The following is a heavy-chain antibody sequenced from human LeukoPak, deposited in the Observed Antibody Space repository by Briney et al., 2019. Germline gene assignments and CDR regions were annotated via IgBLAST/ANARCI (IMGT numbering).Heavy chain of an antibody. J-gene: IGHJ4*02. CDR3: VRRSTWGLWIDF. Sequence: SETLSLTCTVSGGSMSSYYWSWIRQPPGKGLEWIGYIYYSGSTNYNASLKSRVTISVGASKNQFSLKLSSVTAADTAVYYCVRRSTWGLWIDFWGQGTLVTVSS. CDR2: IYYSGST. CDR1: GGSMSSYY. D-gene: IGHD4/OR15-4a*01. V-gene: IGHV4-59*01.